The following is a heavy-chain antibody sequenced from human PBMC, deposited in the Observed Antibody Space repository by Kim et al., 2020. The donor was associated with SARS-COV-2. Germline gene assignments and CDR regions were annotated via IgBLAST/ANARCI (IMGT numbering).Heavy chain of an antibody. Sequence: GGSLRLSCSASGFTFSSYAMHWVRQAPGKGLEYVSAISSNGGSTYYADSVKGRFTISRDNSKNTLYLQMSSLRAEDTAVYYCVKELGIAVAGTLHSRFDYWGQGTLVTVSS. V-gene: IGHV3-64D*09. CDR1: GFTFSSYA. D-gene: IGHD6-19*01. CDR2: ISSNGGST. CDR3: VKELGIAVAGTLHSRFDY. J-gene: IGHJ4*02.